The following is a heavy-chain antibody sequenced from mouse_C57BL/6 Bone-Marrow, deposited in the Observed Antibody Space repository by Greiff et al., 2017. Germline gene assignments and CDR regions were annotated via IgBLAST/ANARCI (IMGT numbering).Heavy chain of an antibody. CDR3: TTGYDGPWFDY. Sequence: VQLKQSGAEFVRPGASVKLSCTASGFNIKDDYMSWVKQRPEQGLEWIGWIVPENGDTEYASQFQGKATITADTSSNTAYLQISSLTSEDTAVYYCTTGYDGPWFDYWGKGTLVTVSA. D-gene: IGHD2-12*01. V-gene: IGHV14-4*01. J-gene: IGHJ3*01. CDR2: IVPENGDT. CDR1: GFNIKDDY.